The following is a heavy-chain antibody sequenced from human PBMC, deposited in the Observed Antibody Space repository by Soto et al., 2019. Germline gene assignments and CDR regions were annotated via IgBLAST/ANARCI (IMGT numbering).Heavy chain of an antibody. J-gene: IGHJ4*02. Sequence: PGGSLRLSCAASGFTFSSYAMSWVRQAPGKGLEWVSAISGSGGSTYYADSVKGRFTISRDNSKNTLYLQMNSLRAEDTAVYYCAKDAFPYSSSPYYFDYWGQGTLVTVSS. D-gene: IGHD6-6*01. V-gene: IGHV3-23*01. CDR1: GFTFSSYA. CDR3: AKDAFPYSSSPYYFDY. CDR2: ISGSGGST.